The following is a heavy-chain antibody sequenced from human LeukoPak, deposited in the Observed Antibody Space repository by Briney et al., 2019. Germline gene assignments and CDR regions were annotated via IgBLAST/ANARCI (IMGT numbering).Heavy chain of an antibody. CDR1: GFTFSSYA. D-gene: IGHD1-26*01. Sequence: GGSLRLSCAASGFTFSSYAMSWVRQAPGKGLEWVSSISSSSSYIYCADSVKGRFTISRDNAKNSLYLQMNSLRAEDTAVYYCARERSIGSLDYWGQGTLVTVSS. CDR3: ARERSIGSLDY. J-gene: IGHJ4*02. V-gene: IGHV3-21*01. CDR2: ISSSSSYI.